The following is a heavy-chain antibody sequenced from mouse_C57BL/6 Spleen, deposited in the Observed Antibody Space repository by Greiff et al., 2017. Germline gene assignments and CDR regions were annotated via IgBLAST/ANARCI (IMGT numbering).Heavy chain of an antibody. D-gene: IGHD2-12*01. CDR2: IDPSDSYT. J-gene: IGHJ1*03. CDR3: ARGRGSYWDWYFDV. Sequence: QVQLQQPGAELVRPGTSVKLSCKASGYTFTSYWMHWVKQRPGQGLEWIGVIDPSDSYTNYNQKFKGKATLTVDTSSSTAYMQLSSLTSEDAAVYYCARGRGSYWDWYFDVWGTGTTVTVSS. CDR1: GYTFTSYW. V-gene: IGHV1-59*01.